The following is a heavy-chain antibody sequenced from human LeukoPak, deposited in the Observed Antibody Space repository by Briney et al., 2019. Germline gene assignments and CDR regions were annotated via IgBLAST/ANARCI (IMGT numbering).Heavy chain of an antibody. CDR2: ISSSSSYI. CDR3: ARDGRVGGYSYGLDY. Sequence: GGSLRLSCAASGFTFSSYSMNWVRQAPGKGLEWVSSISSSSSYIYYADSVKGRFTISRDNAKKSLYLQMNSLRAEDTAVYYCARDGRVGGYSYGLDYWGQGTLVTVSS. V-gene: IGHV3-21*01. D-gene: IGHD5-18*01. J-gene: IGHJ4*02. CDR1: GFTFSSYS.